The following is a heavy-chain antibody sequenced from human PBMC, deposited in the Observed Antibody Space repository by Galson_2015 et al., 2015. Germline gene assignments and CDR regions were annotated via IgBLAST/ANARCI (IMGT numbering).Heavy chain of an antibody. CDR1: GDSVSSNSAA. D-gene: IGHD5-24*01. V-gene: IGHV6-1*01. J-gene: IGHJ2*01. Sequence: CAISGDSVSSNSAAWNWIRQSPSRGLEWLGRTYYRSKWYNDYAVSVKSRITINPDTSKNQFSLQLNSVTPEDTAVYYCARERWLQFSPFDSWYSDLWRRGSLVAVS. CDR3: ARERWLQFSPFDSWYSDL. CDR2: TYYRSKWYN.